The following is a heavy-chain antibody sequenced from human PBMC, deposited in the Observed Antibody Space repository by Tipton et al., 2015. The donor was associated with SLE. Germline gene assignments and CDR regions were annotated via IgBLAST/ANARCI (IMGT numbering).Heavy chain of an antibody. CDR3: AGSPFYDFWRNS. J-gene: IGHJ5*02. Sequence: TLSLTCTVSGYSISSGSYFWSWIRQPAGKGLEWIGRIYASGYTNYNPSLKSQVTMSVDTSKNQFSLKLSSVTAADTALYYCAGSPFYDFWRNSWGQGTLVSVSS. CDR2: IYASGYT. V-gene: IGHV4-61*02. CDR1: GYSISSGSYF. D-gene: IGHD3-3*01.